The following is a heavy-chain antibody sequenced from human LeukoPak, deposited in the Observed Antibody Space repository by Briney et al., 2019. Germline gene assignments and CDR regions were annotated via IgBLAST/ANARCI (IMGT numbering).Heavy chain of an antibody. V-gene: IGHV3-21*01. J-gene: IGHJ4*02. CDR2: ISSSSSYI. D-gene: IGHD3-10*01. Sequence: GGSLRLSCAASGFTFSTYSMNWVRQAPGKGLEWVSFISSSSSYIYYADSVKGRFTISRDNAKNSLYLQMNSLRAEDTAVYYCARRGVYGSGAFYLDYWGQGTLVTVSS. CDR1: GFTFSTYS. CDR3: ARRGVYGSGAFYLDY.